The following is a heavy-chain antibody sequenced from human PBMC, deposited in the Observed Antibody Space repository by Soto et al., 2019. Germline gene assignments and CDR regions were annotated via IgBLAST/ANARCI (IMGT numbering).Heavy chain of an antibody. J-gene: IGHJ4*02. Sequence: HPGGSLRLSCAASGFTCSSYGMHCVRQGPGKGLEWVAVLSYDGSNKYYADSVKGRFTISRDNSKNTLYLQMNSLRAEDTAVYYCAKDHQITMVRGVSIEYWGQGTLVTVCS. D-gene: IGHD3-10*01. CDR3: AKDHQITMVRGVSIEY. CDR2: LSYDGSNK. V-gene: IGHV3-30*18. CDR1: GFTCSSYG.